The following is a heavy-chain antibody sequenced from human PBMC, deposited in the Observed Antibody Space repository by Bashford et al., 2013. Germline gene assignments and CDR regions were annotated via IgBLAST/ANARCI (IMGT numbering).Heavy chain of an antibody. CDR1: GGTFGRYA. J-gene: IGHJ6*02. V-gene: IGHV1-69*13. D-gene: IGHD3-22*01. Sequence: SVKVSCKASGGTFGRYAISWVRQAPGQGLEWLGGIIPIFGTANYAQKFQGRVTITADESTSTAYMELSSLRSEDTAVYYCARVAYYYDSSGYYYYYYGMDVWGQGTTVT. CDR3: ARVAYYYDSSGYYYYYYGMDV. CDR2: IIPIFGTA.